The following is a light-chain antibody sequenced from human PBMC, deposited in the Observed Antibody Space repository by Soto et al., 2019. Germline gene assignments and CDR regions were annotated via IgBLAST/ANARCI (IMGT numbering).Light chain of an antibody. J-gene: IGKJ5*01. CDR3: QQLNSYPIT. Sequence: DIQLTQSPSFLSASXGDRVTITXXASQDISTYLAWYQQKPGKAPKLLIYAASTLQSGVPSRFSGSGSGTDFTLTISSLQPEDFVTYYCQQLNSYPITFGHGTRLEIK. CDR2: AAS. CDR1: QDISTY. V-gene: IGKV1-9*01.